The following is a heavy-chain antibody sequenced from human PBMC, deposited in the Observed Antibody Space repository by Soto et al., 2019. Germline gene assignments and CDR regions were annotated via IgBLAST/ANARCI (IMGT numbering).Heavy chain of an antibody. CDR2: ISGSGSTI. CDR3: AREQGHYDIIGYLGAYYHDGMDV. V-gene: IGHV3-48*03. CDR1: EFIFSSYE. J-gene: IGHJ6*02. Sequence: HPGGSLRLSCVASEFIFSSYEGNWVRQAPGKGLEWVSYISGSGSTIHYADSVKGRFTISRDNAKNSLYLQMNSLRAEDTAVYYCAREQGHYDIIGYLGAYYHDGMDVWGQGTTVTVSS. D-gene: IGHD3-22*01.